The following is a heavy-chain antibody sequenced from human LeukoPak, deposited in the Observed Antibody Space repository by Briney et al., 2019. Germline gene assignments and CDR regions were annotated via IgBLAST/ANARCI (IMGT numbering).Heavy chain of an antibody. J-gene: IGHJ4*02. V-gene: IGHV3-72*01. D-gene: IGHD1-26*01. CDR1: GFTFSDHY. CDR2: TRNKANSYTT. CDR3: AGEDPNSGSFDY. Sequence: GGSLRLSCAASGFTFSDHYMDWVRQTPGRGLEWVGRTRNKANSYTTEYAASVKGRFTISRDNSKNSLYLQMNSLRTEDTALYYCAGEDPNSGSFDYWGQGTLVTVSS.